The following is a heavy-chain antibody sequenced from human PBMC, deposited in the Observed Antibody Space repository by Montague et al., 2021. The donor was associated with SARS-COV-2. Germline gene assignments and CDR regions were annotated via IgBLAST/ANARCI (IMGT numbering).Heavy chain of an antibody. D-gene: IGHD5-18*01. V-gene: IGHV3-7*01. CDR1: GFTFRNHW. CDR2: INQDTNGK. J-gene: IGHJ6*02. Sequence: SLRLSFSASGFTFRNHWMSWVRQAPGKGLEWVANINQDTNGKNYVDSVKGRFTISRDNAENSLYLQMNSLRAEDTAIYYCARTGYGYHGMDVWGQGTTVTVS. CDR3: ARTGYGYHGMDV.